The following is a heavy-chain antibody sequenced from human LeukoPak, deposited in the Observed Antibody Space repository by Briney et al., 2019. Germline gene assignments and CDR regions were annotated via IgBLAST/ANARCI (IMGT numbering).Heavy chain of an antibody. Sequence: GGSLRLSCAASGFTFSNYAMHWVRQAPGKGLEWVAVISHDEINKYYTDSVKGRFTISRDNAKNTVYLQMNGLRAEDTTVYYCATVSEYWGQGTLVTVSS. CDR1: GFTFSNYA. J-gene: IGHJ4*02. V-gene: IGHV3-30*04. CDR2: ISHDEINK. CDR3: ATVSEY. D-gene: IGHD1-1*01.